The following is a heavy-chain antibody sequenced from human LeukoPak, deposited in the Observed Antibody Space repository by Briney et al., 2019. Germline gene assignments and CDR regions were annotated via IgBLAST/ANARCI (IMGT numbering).Heavy chain of an antibody. CDR2: IYYSGST. CDR3: ARAIAVAGTWVDY. CDR1: GGSISSYY. J-gene: IGHJ4*02. V-gene: IGHV4-59*08. D-gene: IGHD6-19*01. Sequence: SETLSLTCTVSGGSISSYYWSWIRQPPGKGLEWIGYIYYSGSTYYNPSLKSRVTISVDTSKNQFSLKLSSVTAADTAVYYCARAIAVAGTWVDYWGQGTLVTVSS.